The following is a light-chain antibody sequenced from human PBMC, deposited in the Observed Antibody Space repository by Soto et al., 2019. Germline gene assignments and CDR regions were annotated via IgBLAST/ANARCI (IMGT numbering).Light chain of an antibody. J-gene: IGLJ2*01. CDR2: DVS. V-gene: IGLV2-14*01. CDR1: SSDVGGYNY. Sequence: QSALTQPASVSGSPGQSITISCTGTSSDVGGYNYVSWYQQHPGKAPKLMIYDVSNRPSGVSNRFSGSKSGNTASLTISGLQAEDEAYYYCSSYTSSSTLRLVFGGGTQLTVL. CDR3: SSYTSSSTLRLV.